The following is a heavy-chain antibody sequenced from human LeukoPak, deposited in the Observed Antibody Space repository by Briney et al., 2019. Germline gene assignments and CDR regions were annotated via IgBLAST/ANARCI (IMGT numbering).Heavy chain of an antibody. V-gene: IGHV4-39*01. Sequence: SETLSLTCTVSGGSISSSSYYWGWIRQPPGKGLEWIGSIYYSGSTYYNPSLKSRVTISVDTSKNRFSLKLSPVTAADTAVYYCARSTTVVTPVYYYYYYMDVWGKGTTVTVSS. CDR3: ARSTTVVTPVYYYYYYMDV. CDR2: IYYSGST. CDR1: GGSISSSSYY. J-gene: IGHJ6*03. D-gene: IGHD4-23*01.